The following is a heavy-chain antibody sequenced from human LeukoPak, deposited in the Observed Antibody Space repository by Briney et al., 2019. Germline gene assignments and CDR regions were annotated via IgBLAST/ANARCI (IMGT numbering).Heavy chain of an antibody. V-gene: IGHV3-30*18. Sequence: GGSLRLSCAASGFTFSSYGMHWVRQAPGKGLEWVAVISYDGSNKYYADSVKGRFTISRDNSKNTLYLQMDSLRAEDTAVYYCAKRSGGRWFDPWGQGTLVTVSS. J-gene: IGHJ5*02. CDR3: AKRSGGRWFDP. D-gene: IGHD3-16*01. CDR2: ISYDGSNK. CDR1: GFTFSSYG.